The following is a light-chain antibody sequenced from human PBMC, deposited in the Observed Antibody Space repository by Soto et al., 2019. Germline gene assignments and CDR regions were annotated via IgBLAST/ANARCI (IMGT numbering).Light chain of an antibody. Sequence: DIQMTQSPSTLSASVGDRVTITCRASQSISSWLAWYQQKPGKAPKLLIYKASSLESGVPSRFSGSGSGTEFTLTISSLQPDDFATYYCQPYDSSPTLGQGTRVEIK. CDR2: KAS. CDR1: QSISSW. V-gene: IGKV1-5*03. CDR3: QPYDSSPT. J-gene: IGKJ1*01.